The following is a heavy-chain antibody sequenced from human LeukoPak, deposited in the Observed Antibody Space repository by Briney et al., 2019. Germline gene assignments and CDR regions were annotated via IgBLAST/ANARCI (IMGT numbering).Heavy chain of an antibody. D-gene: IGHD6-13*01. V-gene: IGHV4-39*07. J-gene: IGHJ5*02. CDR1: GGSISNSSYY. CDR2: IYYSGST. Sequence: PSETLSLTCTVSGGSISNSSYYWGWIRQPPGKGLEWIGSIYYSGSTYYNPSLKSRVTISVDTSKNQFSLKLSSVAAADTAVYYCARAPRIAADWFDPWGQGTLVTVSS. CDR3: ARAPRIAADWFDP.